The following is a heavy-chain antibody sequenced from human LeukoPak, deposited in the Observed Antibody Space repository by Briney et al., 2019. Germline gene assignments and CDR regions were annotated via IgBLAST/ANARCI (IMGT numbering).Heavy chain of an antibody. Sequence: SVKVSCKASGGTFSSYAISWVRQAPGQGLEWMGGIIPIFGTANYAQKFQGRVTITTDESTSTAYMEQSSLRSEDTAVYYCARAAIAAAGQTYYYYMDVWGKGTTVTVSS. CDR2: IIPIFGTA. V-gene: IGHV1-69*05. CDR3: ARAAIAAAGQTYYYYMDV. CDR1: GGTFSSYA. J-gene: IGHJ6*03. D-gene: IGHD6-13*01.